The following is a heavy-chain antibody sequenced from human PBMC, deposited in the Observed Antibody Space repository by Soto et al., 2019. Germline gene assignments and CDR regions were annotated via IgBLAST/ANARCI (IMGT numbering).Heavy chain of an antibody. V-gene: IGHV3-48*03. D-gene: IGHD6-19*01. CDR2: ISGSGSTV. CDR1: GFTFSSYD. J-gene: IGHJ4*02. CDR3: ARDRGAVAPPYYFDY. Sequence: GGSLRLSCAASGFTFSSYDMNWVRQAPGKGLEWVSYISGSGSTVYYADSVKGRFTISRDNAKNSLYLQMNSLRAEDTAVYYCARDRGAVAPPYYFDYWGQGTLVTVSS.